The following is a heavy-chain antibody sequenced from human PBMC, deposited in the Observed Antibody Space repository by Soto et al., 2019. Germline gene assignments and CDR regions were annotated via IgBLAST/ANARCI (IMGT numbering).Heavy chain of an antibody. V-gene: IGHV4-31*03. CDR1: GGSISSGGYY. CDR3: ARHYGDRPGYFDY. D-gene: IGHD4-17*01. CDR2: VYYSGTT. Sequence: QVQLQESGPGLVKPSQTLSLTCTVSGGSISSGGYYWSWIRQNPGKGLEWIGYVYYSGTTYYNPSLKSRVAISVDTSKNHFSLNLSSVTAADTAVYYCARHYGDRPGYFDYWGQGTLVTVSS. J-gene: IGHJ4*02.